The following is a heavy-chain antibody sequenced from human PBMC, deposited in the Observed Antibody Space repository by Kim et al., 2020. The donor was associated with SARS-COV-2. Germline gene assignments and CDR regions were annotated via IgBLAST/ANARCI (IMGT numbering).Heavy chain of an antibody. V-gene: IGHV6-1*01. D-gene: IGHD2-2*01. Sequence: AVSVKSRITINPDTSKNHFSLQLNSVTPADTAVYYCARVHSSTWKIDYWGQGTLVTVSS. J-gene: IGHJ4*02. CDR3: ARVHSSTWKIDY.